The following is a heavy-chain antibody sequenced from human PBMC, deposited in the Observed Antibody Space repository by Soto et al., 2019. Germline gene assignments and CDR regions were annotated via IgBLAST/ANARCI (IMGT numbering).Heavy chain of an antibody. CDR1: GGSISIGGYY. J-gene: IGHJ6*02. V-gene: IGHV4-31*03. CDR3: ARDQVVRGVTNNYYYYGMDV. Sequence: QVQLQESGPGLVKPSQTLSLTCTVSGGSISIGGYYWSWIRQHPGKGLEWIWYIYYSGSTYYNPSLKSRVTISVDTSKNQFSLKLSSVTAADTAVYYCARDQVVRGVTNNYYYYGMDVWGQGTTVTVSS. D-gene: IGHD3-10*01. CDR2: IYYSGST.